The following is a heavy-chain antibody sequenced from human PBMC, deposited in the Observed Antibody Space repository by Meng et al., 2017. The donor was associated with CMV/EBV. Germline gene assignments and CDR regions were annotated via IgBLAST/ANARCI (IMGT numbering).Heavy chain of an antibody. J-gene: IGHJ6*02. CDR1: GYTFTGYY. Sequence: ASVKVSCKASGYTFTGYYMHWVRQAPGQGLEWMGWINPNSGGTNYAQKFQGRVTMTRDTSISTAYMELSRLRSDDTAVYYCARQLQFGEYGMDVWGQGPRSPSP. D-gene: IGHD2-2*01. CDR3: ARQLQFGEYGMDV. CDR2: INPNSGGT. V-gene: IGHV1-2*02.